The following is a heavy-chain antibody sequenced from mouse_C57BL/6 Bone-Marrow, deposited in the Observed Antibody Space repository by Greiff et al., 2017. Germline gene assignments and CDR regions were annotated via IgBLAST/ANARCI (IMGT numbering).Heavy chain of an antibody. Sequence: EVQLVESGGGLVQPKGSLKLSCAASGFSFNTYAMNWVRQAPGKGLEWVARIRSKSNNYATYYADSVKDRFTISRDDSESMLYLQMNNLKTEDSSMYYGVVDGYSSFDYWGPGTTLTFSS. CDR3: VVDGYSSFDY. D-gene: IGHD2-3*01. CDR1: GFSFNTYA. J-gene: IGHJ2*01. CDR2: IRSKSNNYAT. V-gene: IGHV10-1*01.